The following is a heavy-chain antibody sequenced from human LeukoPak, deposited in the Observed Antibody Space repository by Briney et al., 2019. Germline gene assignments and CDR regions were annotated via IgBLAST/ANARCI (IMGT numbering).Heavy chain of an antibody. CDR1: GFTFSDYY. CDR3: ARGPQYYDILTGYSNAPFDV. Sequence: GGSLRLSCAASGFTFSDYYMSWIRQAPGKGPEWVSCISAGGTAEYYADSVKGRFTTSRDTARNSVFLQMNSLRAGDTALYYCARGPQYYDILTGYSNAPFDVWGQGTMVTVSS. D-gene: IGHD3-9*01. V-gene: IGHV3-11*01. CDR2: ISAGGTAE. J-gene: IGHJ3*01.